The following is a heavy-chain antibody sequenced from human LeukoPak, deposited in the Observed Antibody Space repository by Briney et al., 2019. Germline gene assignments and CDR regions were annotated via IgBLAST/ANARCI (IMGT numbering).Heavy chain of an antibody. CDR1: GYTFTGYY. J-gene: IGHJ5*02. V-gene: IGHV1-2*02. CDR2: INPNSGGT. D-gene: IGHD2-2*01. CDR3: ARRARGVPAVAYNWFDP. Sequence: ASVKVSCKASGYTFTGYYMHWVRQAPGQGLEWTGWINPNSGGTNYAQKFQGRVTMTRDTSISTAYMELSRLRSDDTAVYYCARRARGVPAVAYNWFDPWGQGTLVTVSS.